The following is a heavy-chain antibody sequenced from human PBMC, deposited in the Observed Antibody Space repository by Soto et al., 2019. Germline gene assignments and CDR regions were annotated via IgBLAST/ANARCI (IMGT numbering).Heavy chain of an antibody. CDR3: ARVSGSFQKGFDS. J-gene: IGHJ4*02. CDR2: IDWEDEK. Sequence: SGPTLVNPTHTLTLTCSFSWFSLSTLGMSVSWIRQPPGKALEWLALIDWEDEKYFSTSLQTRLSIFKDSSKSHVLLTITNVGPLDSATYFCARVSGSFQKGFDSWGQGTLVTVSS. CDR1: WFSLSTLGMS. V-gene: IGHV2-70*01. D-gene: IGHD1-26*01.